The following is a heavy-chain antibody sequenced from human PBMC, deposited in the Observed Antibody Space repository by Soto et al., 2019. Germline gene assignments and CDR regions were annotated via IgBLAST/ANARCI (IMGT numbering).Heavy chain of an antibody. CDR3: TRGPGIAVDGPLRLFDY. D-gene: IGHD6-19*01. CDR1: GFTFGDYA. CDR2: IRSKAYGGTT. Sequence: GGSLRLSCTASGFTFGDYAMSWFRQAPGKGLEWVGFIRSKAYGGTTEYAASVKGRFTISRDDSKSIAYLQMNSLKTEDTAVYYCTRGPGIAVDGPLRLFDYWGQGTLVTVSS. V-gene: IGHV3-49*03. J-gene: IGHJ4*02.